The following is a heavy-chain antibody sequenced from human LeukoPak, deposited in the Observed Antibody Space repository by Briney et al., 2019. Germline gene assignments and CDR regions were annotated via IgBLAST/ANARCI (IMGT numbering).Heavy chain of an antibody. J-gene: IGHJ3*01. CDR3: ARRGSASMSGLTV. CDR2: INQPTSER. Sequence: PGGSLRLSCAASGFTFSSYWMSCGRQAPGKGLEWVASINQPTSERYYVDSVKGRFTFSRDNAKNSLYLQMSSLRAEDTAVYYCARRGSASMSGLTVWGQRAMVTVSS. D-gene: IGHD3-3*01. CDR1: GFTFSSYW. V-gene: IGHV3-7*01.